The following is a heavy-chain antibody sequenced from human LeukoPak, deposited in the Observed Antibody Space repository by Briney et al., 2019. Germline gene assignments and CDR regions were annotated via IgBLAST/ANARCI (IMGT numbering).Heavy chain of an antibody. CDR1: GYSFTSNW. CDR2: IYPGDSDT. V-gene: IGHV5-51*01. D-gene: IGHD2-15*01. CDR3: AISKIRNCSGGSCSDAFDI. J-gene: IGHJ3*02. Sequence: GESLKISCKGSGYSFTSNWIGWVRQMPGKGLEWMGIIYPGDSDTRYSPSFQGQVTLSVDKSISTAYLQWSSLKASDIAMYYCAISKIRNCSGGSCSDAFDIWGQGRMVAVSS.